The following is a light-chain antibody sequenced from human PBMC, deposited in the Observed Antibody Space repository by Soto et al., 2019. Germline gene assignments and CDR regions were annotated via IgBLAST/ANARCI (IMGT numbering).Light chain of an antibody. V-gene: IGKV1-8*01. CDR2: AAS. CDR1: QGISSY. CDR3: QQYYIYPLP. J-gene: IGKJ4*01. Sequence: AIRMTQSPSSFSESTGDRVTITCRASQGISSYLAWYQQKPGKAPKLLIYAASTLQSGVPSRFSGSGSGTDFTLTISCLQSEDFATYYCQQYYIYPLPFGGGTKVEIK.